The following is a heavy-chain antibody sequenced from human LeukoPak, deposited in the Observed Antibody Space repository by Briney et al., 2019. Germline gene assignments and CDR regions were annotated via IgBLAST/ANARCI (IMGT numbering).Heavy chain of an antibody. Sequence: ASVKVSCKASGYTFTGYYMHWVRQAPGQGLEWMGWINPNIGGTNYAQKFQGRVTMTRDTSISTAYMELSTLRSDDTAVYYCARESLQMHMASDAFDIWGQGTMVTVSS. V-gene: IGHV1-2*02. D-gene: IGHD5-24*01. CDR3: ARESLQMHMASDAFDI. J-gene: IGHJ3*02. CDR1: GYTFTGYY. CDR2: INPNIGGT.